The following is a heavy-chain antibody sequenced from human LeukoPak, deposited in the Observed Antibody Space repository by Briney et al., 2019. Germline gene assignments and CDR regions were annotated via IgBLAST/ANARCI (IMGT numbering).Heavy chain of an antibody. D-gene: IGHD7-27*01. CDR1: GFTFSSYT. CDR2: ITTSDGNT. CDR3: AKDGGLWVSAHWGDP. V-gene: IGHV3-23*01. J-gene: IGHJ5*02. Sequence: GGSLRLSCVASGFTFSSYTMSWVRQAPGKGLESVSTITTSDGNTYYADSVKGRFTVSRDNSKNTLFLQMNSLRAEDTAVYYCAKDGGLWVSAHWGDPWGRGTLVTVSS.